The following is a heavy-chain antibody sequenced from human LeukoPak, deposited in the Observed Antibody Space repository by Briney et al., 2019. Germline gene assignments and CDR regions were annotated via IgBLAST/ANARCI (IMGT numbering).Heavy chain of an antibody. CDR2: IYSGGST. CDR1: GFTVSSNY. V-gene: IGHV3-53*01. CDR3: ARDYFDSSGYDAFDI. D-gene: IGHD3-22*01. Sequence: PGGSLRLSCAASGFTVSSNYMSWVRQAPGKGLEWVSVIYSGGSTYYADSVKARFTISRDNSKNTLYLQMNSLRAEDTAVYYCARDYFDSSGYDAFDIWGHGTMVTVSS. J-gene: IGHJ3*02.